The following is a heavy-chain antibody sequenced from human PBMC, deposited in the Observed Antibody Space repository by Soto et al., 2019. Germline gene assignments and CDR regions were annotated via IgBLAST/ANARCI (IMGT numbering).Heavy chain of an antibody. Sequence: SLRLSCAASGCTFDDYAMHWVRQAPGKGLEWVSGISWNSGSIGYADSVKGRFTISRDNAKNSLYLQMNSLRAEDTALYYCAKDSSGYYYYGMDVWGQGTTVTVSS. CDR2: ISWNSGSI. CDR1: GCTFDDYA. J-gene: IGHJ6*02. CDR3: AKDSSGYYYYGMDV. V-gene: IGHV3-9*01.